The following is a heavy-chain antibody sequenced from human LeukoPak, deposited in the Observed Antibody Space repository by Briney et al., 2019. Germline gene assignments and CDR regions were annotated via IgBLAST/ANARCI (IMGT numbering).Heavy chain of an antibody. CDR2: ISGSSSYI. V-gene: IGHV3-21*01. Sequence: GGSLRLSCAASGFTFSSYTMNWVRQAPGKGLEWVSSISGSSSYIYYADSVKGRFTISRDNGKNSLYLQMNSLRAEDTAVYYCARDRARADYWGQGPLVTVSS. CDR3: ARDRARADY. J-gene: IGHJ4*02. CDR1: GFTFSSYT. D-gene: IGHD3-10*01.